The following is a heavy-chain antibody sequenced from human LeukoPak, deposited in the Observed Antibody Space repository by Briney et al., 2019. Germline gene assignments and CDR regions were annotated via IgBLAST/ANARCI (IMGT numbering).Heavy chain of an antibody. V-gene: IGHV1-2*02. CDR2: INPNSGGT. J-gene: IGHJ4*02. CDR3: ARGRADWATIGDY. Sequence: ASVKVSCKASGYTFTAYYIHWVRQAPGQGLEWMGWINPNSGGTNYAQKFQGRVTMTRDTSISTAYMELSRLRSDDTAVYYCARGRADWATIGDYWGQGTLVTVSS. CDR1: GYTFTAYY. D-gene: IGHD5-12*01.